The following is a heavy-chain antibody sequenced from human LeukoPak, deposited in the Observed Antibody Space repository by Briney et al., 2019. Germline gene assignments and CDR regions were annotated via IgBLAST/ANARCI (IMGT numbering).Heavy chain of an antibody. V-gene: IGHV4-59*01. J-gene: IGHJ4*02. CDR2: IYYSGST. Sequence: PSETLSLTCTVSGGSINSYYWSWIRQPPGKGLEWIGYIYYSGSTNYNPSLKSRVTISVDTSKNQFSLKLSSVTAADTAVYYCARXXGLHYWGQGTLVTVSS. CDR3: ARXXGLHY. CDR1: GGSINSYY.